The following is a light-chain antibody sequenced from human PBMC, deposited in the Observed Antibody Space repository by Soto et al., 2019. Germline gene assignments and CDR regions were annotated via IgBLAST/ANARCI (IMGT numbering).Light chain of an antibody. J-gene: IGLJ1*01. CDR1: SSDVGGYNH. Sequence: QSVLTQPAFVSGSPGQSITIFCTGTSSDVGGYNHVSWYQHHPGKAPKLMIYDVSNRPSGVSDRFSGSKSGNTASLTISGLQPEDEADYYCCSYTTSNTPQIVFRTGNKVPVL. CDR3: CSYTTSNTPQIV. CDR2: DVS. V-gene: IGLV2-14*03.